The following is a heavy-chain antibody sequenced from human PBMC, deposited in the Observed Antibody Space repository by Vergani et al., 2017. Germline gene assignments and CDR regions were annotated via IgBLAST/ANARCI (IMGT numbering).Heavy chain of an antibody. CDR1: GGSISSGSYY. Sequence: QVQLQESGPGLVRPSQTLCLTCTVSGGSISSGSYYWSWFRQPAGKGLEWIGRVYTGGGTSYNPSLKSRVTISVDTSKNQFSLQLRSLTAADTAGYYCAKDPLYXTTWPFLLLDMDVWGQGTTVTVSS. D-gene: IGHD6-13*01. CDR2: VYTGGGT. V-gene: IGHV4-61*02. J-gene: IGHJ6*02. CDR3: AKDPLYXTTWPFLLLDMDV.